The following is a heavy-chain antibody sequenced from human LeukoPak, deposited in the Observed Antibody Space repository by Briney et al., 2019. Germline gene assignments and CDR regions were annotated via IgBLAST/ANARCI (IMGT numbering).Heavy chain of an antibody. CDR2: IIPIFGTA. Sequence: SVKVSCKASGGTFSSYAISWVRQAPGQGLEWMGGIIPIFGTANYAQKFQGRVTITADKSTSTAYMELRSLRSDDTAVYYCAREMSSGWYKNYMDVWGTGTTVTISS. V-gene: IGHV1-69*06. J-gene: IGHJ6*03. CDR1: GGTFSSYA. CDR3: AREMSSGWYKNYMDV. D-gene: IGHD6-19*01.